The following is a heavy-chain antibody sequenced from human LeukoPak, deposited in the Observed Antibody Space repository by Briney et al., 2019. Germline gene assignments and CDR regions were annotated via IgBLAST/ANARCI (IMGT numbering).Heavy chain of an antibody. J-gene: IGHJ4*02. CDR3: ARLADYDRSGYFDY. CDR2: IRQDGSGK. Sequence: GGSLRLSCAASGFTFSSYWMIWVRQAPGKGLEWVANIRQDGSGKYYVASVRGRFTISRDNAKNSLYLQMNSLRGEDTAVYYCARLADYDRSGYFDYWGQGTLVTVSS. CDR1: GFTFSSYW. D-gene: IGHD3-22*01. V-gene: IGHV3-7*01.